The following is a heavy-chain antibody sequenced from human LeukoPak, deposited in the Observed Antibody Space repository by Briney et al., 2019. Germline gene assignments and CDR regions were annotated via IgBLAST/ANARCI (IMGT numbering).Heavy chain of an antibody. CDR1: GYNFAGYY. D-gene: IGHD6-13*01. V-gene: IGHV1-2*06. CDR3: ARDRYSDSIAAAG. J-gene: IGHJ4*02. CDR2: INPRDGET. Sequence: ASVKVSCKASGYNFAGYYIHWVRQAPGQGLEWMGRINPRDGETNFAQKFQGRVTMTRDTSISTAYMELSRPRSDDTAVYYCARDRYSDSIAAAGWGQGTLVTVSS.